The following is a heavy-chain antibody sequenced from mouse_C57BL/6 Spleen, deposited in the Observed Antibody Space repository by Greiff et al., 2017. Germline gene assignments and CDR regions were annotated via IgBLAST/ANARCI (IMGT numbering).Heavy chain of an antibody. CDR1: GYTFTSYW. Sequence: QVHVKQSGAELVKPGASVKMSCKASGYTFTSYWITWVKQRPGQGLEWIGDIYPGSGSTNYNEKFKSKATLTVDTSSSTAYMQLSSLTSEDSAVYYCASGYYSNSFAYWGQGTLVTVSA. CDR2: IYPGSGST. V-gene: IGHV1-55*01. J-gene: IGHJ3*01. D-gene: IGHD2-5*01. CDR3: ASGYYSNSFAY.